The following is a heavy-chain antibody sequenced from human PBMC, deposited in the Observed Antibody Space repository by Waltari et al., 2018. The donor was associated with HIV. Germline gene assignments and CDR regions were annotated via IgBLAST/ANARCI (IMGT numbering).Heavy chain of an antibody. V-gene: IGHV1-18*01. CDR2: ISAYNGNT. D-gene: IGHD4-4*01. Sequence: QVQLVQSGDEVKKPGASVKVSCTASGYTFTSYGISWVRSAPGQGLEWMGWISAYNGNTNYAQKLQGRVTMTTDTSTSTAYMELRSLRSDDTAVYYCARDSDDYTKTAHDYWGQGTLVTVSS. J-gene: IGHJ4*02. CDR1: GYTFTSYG. CDR3: ARDSDDYTKTAHDY.